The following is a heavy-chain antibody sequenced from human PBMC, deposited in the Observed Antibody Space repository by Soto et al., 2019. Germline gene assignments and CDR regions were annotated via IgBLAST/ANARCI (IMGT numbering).Heavy chain of an antibody. J-gene: IGHJ4*02. CDR3: ARESTLAY. CDR1: RHLFTSHY. V-gene: IGHV1-46*01. Sequence: ASDHVPCEASRHLFTSHYIHWGQQAPGQGLEWMGIINPTGGGTSYAHKFQGRVTMTRDTSTSTVYMELSSLRSEDTAVYYCARESTLAYWGQGTLGTGSS. CDR2: INPTGGGT.